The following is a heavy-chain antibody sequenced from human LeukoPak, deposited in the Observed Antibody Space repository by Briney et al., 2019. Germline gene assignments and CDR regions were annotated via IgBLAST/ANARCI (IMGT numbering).Heavy chain of an antibody. V-gene: IGHV3-33*06. CDR1: GFTFSNAW. CDR3: AKDYYDRDYFDY. Sequence: GGSLRLSCAASGFTFSNAWMSWVRQAPGKGLEWVAVIWYDGSNKYYADSVKGRFTISRDNSKNTLYLQMNSLRAEDTAVYYCAKDYYDRDYFDYWGQGTLVTVSS. CDR2: IWYDGSNK. J-gene: IGHJ4*02. D-gene: IGHD3-22*01.